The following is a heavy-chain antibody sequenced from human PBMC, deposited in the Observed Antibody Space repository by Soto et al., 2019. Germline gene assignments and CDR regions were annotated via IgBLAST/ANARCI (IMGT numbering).Heavy chain of an antibody. V-gene: IGHV5-51*01. CDR3: ARHLRASPYHY. Sequence: GESLKISCKGSGYSFTSYWIGWVRQMPGKGLEWMGIIFPGDSNIRYSPSFQGHVTIPVDKSITTAYLQWSSLQASDTAMYYCARHLRASPYHYWGQGTLVTVSS. J-gene: IGHJ4*02. CDR1: GYSFTSYW. CDR2: IFPGDSNI.